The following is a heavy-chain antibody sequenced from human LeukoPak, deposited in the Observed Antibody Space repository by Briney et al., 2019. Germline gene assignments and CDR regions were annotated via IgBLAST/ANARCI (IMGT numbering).Heavy chain of an antibody. CDR2: ISRSSSFI. D-gene: IGHD3-16*01. V-gene: IGHV3-21*01. J-gene: IGHJ4*02. CDR1: GFSFSNYS. CDR3: ARALRAYAYYFDS. Sequence: GGSLRLSCAASGFSFSNYSMNWVRQAPGKGLEWVSSISRSSSFIYYAYSVKGRFTISRDNARNSLYLQMNSLRAEDTAVYYCARALRAYAYYFDSWGQGTLVTVSS.